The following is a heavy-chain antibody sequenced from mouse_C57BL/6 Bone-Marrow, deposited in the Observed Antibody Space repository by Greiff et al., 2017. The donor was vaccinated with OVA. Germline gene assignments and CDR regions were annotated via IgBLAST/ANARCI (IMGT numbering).Heavy chain of an antibody. CDR1: GYTFTDYY. J-gene: IGHJ3*01. V-gene: IGHV1-26*01. D-gene: IGHD2-4*01. CDR3: VDYDYDALAY. CDR2: INPNNGGT. Sequence: EVQLQQSGPELVKPGASVKISCKASGYTFTDYYMNWVKQSHGKSLEWIGDINPNNGGTSYNQKFKGKATLTVDKSSSTAYMELRSLTSEDSAVYYCVDYDYDALAYWGQGTLVTVSA.